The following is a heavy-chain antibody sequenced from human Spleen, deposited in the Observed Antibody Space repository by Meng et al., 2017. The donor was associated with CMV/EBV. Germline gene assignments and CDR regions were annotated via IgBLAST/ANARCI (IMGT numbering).Heavy chain of an antibody. Sequence: SFSGYHWSWIRQPPGKGLEWIGEINHRGSTNYNPSLMSRVTISVDTSKNQFSLKLSSVTAADTAVYYCARGRVGVSTSYVYYYGMDVWGQGTMVTVSS. CDR1: SFSGYH. CDR3: ARGRVGVSTSYVYYYGMDV. J-gene: IGHJ6*02. V-gene: IGHV4-34*01. CDR2: INHRGST. D-gene: IGHD2-2*01.